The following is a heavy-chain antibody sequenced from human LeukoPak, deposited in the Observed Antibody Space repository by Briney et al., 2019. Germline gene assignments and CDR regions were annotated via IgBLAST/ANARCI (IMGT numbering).Heavy chain of an antibody. CDR2: INHSGST. CDR3: ARLGYYDDY. V-gene: IGHV4-34*01. Sequence: PSETLSLTCAVYGGSFSGYYWSWIRQPPGKGLEWIGEINHSGSTNYNPSLKSRVTISVDTSKNQFSLKLSSVTAADTAVYYCARLGYYDDYWGQGTLVTVSS. J-gene: IGHJ4*02. D-gene: IGHD7-27*01. CDR1: GGSFSGYY.